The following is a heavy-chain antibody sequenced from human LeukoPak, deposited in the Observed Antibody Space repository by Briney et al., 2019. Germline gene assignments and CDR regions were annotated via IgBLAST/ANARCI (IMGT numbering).Heavy chain of an antibody. CDR1: GFTFDDYA. J-gene: IGHJ4*02. CDR2: ISWNSGSI. D-gene: IGHD5-12*01. Sequence: GGSLRLSCAASGFTFDDYAMHWVRQAPGKGLEWVSGISWNSGSIGYADSVKGRFTISRDNAKNSLYLQMNSLRAEDTALYYCAKAYYDYVCYFDYWGQGTLVTVSS. V-gene: IGHV3-9*01. CDR3: AKAYYDYVCYFDY.